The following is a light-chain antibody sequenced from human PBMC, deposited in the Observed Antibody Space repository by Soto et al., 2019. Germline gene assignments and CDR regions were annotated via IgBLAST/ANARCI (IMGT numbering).Light chain of an antibody. CDR2: YDS. CDR3: HVCDSSGTVV. Sequence: SYELTQPPSVSVAPGKTARITCGENNIGSLSVHWYQQKPGQAPVLVIYYDSDRPSGIPERFSGSNSGNTATLTISRVEAEDEADYYCHVCDSSGTVVFGGGTKLTVL. CDR1: NIGSLS. V-gene: IGLV3-21*04. J-gene: IGLJ2*01.